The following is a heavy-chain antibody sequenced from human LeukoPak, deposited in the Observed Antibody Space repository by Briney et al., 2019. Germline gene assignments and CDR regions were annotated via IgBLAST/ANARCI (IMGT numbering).Heavy chain of an antibody. J-gene: IGHJ5*02. CDR3: ARDNSVGDIAWWFDP. CDR1: GGTFSSYA. V-gene: IGHV1-69*06. D-gene: IGHD3-16*02. CDR2: VIPIFGTA. Sequence: ASVKVSCKASGGTFSSYAISWVRQAPGQGLEWMGGVIPIFGTANYAQKFQGRVTITADKSTSTAYMELSSLRSEDTAVYYCARDNSVGDIAWWFDPWGQGTLVTVSS.